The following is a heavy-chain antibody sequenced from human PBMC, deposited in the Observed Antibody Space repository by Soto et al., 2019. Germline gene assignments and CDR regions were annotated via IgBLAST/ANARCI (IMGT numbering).Heavy chain of an antibody. J-gene: IGHJ4*02. CDR2: NSGSGDYT. CDR3: AKAERAAAGSTPLNFDY. Sequence: GGSLRLSCAAFGFAFNNYGLSWVRQAPGKGLEWASSNSGSGDYTYYADSVKGRFTTSRNNTRDTLYVQMNSLRADDTATYYCAKAERAAAGSTPLNFDYWGQGTLVTVSS. CDR1: GFAFNNYG. D-gene: IGHD6-13*01. V-gene: IGHV3-23*01.